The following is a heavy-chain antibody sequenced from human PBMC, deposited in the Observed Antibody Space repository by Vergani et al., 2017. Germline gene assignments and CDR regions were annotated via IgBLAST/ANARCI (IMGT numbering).Heavy chain of an antibody. CDR3: PRDGRRYGGVIGAFDY. D-gene: IGHD3-16*02. CDR1: GFTFSDYY. J-gene: IGHJ4*02. Sequence: QVQLVESGGGLVKPGGSLRLSCAASGFTFSDYYMSWIRQAPGKGLEWVSYISSSSSYTNYADSVKGRFTISRDNAKNSLYLQMDSLRAEDSAVYYCPRDGRRYGGVIGAFDYWGQGTLVTVSS. CDR2: ISSSSSYT. V-gene: IGHV3-11*05.